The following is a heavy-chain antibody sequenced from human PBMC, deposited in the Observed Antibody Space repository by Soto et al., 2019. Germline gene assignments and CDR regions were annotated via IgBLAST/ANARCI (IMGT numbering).Heavy chain of an antibody. CDR3: AAYDIYCSGGSCYPDY. D-gene: IGHD2-15*01. CDR1: GFTFTSSA. Sequence: QMQLVQSGPEVKKPGTSVKVSCKASGFTFTSSAVQWVRQARGQRLEWIGWIVVGSGNTNYAQKFQERVTIIRDMSKSTAYMELSSLRSEDTAVYYCAAYDIYCSGGSCYPDYWGQGTLVTVSS. CDR2: IVVGSGNT. V-gene: IGHV1-58*01. J-gene: IGHJ4*02.